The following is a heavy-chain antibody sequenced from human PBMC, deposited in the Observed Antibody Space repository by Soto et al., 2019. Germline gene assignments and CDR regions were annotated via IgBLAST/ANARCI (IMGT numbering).Heavy chain of an antibody. D-gene: IGHD1-26*01. CDR2: ISYDGSNK. Sequence: LRLSCAASGFTFSSYGMHWVRQAPGKGLEWVAVISYDGSNKYYADSVKGRFTISRDNSKNTLYLQMNSLRAEDTAVYYCAVGATTSTYGMDVWGQGTTVTVSS. V-gene: IGHV3-30*03. CDR1: GFTFSSYG. J-gene: IGHJ6*02. CDR3: AVGATTSTYGMDV.